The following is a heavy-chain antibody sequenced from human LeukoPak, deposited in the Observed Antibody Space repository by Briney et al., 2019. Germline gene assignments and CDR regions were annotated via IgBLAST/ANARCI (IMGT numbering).Heavy chain of an antibody. CDR1: GFTFSSYG. CDR2: IWYDGSNK. Sequence: GGSLRLSCAASGFTFSSYGMHWVRQAPGKGLEWVAVIWYDGSNKYYADSVKGRFTIPRDNSKNTLYLQMNSLRAEDTAVYYCARDEYLLWFGELNFYFDYWGQGTLVTVSS. J-gene: IGHJ4*02. V-gene: IGHV3-33*01. D-gene: IGHD3-10*01. CDR3: ARDEYLLWFGELNFYFDY.